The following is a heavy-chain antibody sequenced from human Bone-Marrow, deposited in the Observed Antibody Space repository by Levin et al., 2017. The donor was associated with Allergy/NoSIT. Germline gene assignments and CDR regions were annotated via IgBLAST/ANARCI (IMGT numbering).Heavy chain of an antibody. CDR3: ARDLTGIADH. D-gene: IGHD6-13*01. CDR2: IIPIFGTA. V-gene: IGHV1-69*01. J-gene: IGHJ4*02. Sequence: GGSLRLSCKASGGTFSSYAISWVRQAPGQGLEWMGGIIPIFGTANYAQKFQGRVTITADESTSTAYMELSSLRSEDTAVYYCARDLTGIADHWGQGTLVTVSS. CDR1: GGTFSSYA.